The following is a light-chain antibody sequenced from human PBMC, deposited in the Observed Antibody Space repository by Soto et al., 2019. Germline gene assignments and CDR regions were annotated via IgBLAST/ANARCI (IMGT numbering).Light chain of an antibody. CDR3: QQSYSTSWT. Sequence: EIVLTQSPATLSLSPGERAPLSCRASQTVSTSLAWYQQKPGQAPRLLVYGASSRATGIPDRCSGSGSGTDFTLTISSLQPEDFATYYCQQSYSTSWTFGQGTKVDI. CDR1: QTVSTS. V-gene: IGKV3-11*01. J-gene: IGKJ1*01. CDR2: GAS.